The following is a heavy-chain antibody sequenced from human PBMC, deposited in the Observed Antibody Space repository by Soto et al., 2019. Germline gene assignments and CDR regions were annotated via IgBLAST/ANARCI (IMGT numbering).Heavy chain of an antibody. J-gene: IGHJ4*02. CDR3: ARESEDLTSNFDY. CDR2: ISSSSSSI. V-gene: IGHV3-11*04. Sequence: PGGSLRLSCAASGFTFSDYYMSWIRQTPGKGLEWISYISSSSSSIYYADSMKGRFTVSRDNAKNSVYLEMNSLSAEDTAVYYCARESEDLTSNFDYWGQGTLVTVSS. CDR1: GFTFSDYY.